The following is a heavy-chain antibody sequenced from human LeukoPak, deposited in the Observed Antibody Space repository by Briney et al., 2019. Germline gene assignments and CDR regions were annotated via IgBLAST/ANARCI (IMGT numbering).Heavy chain of an antibody. V-gene: IGHV3-23*01. CDR2: ISGSGGST. J-gene: IGHJ5*02. D-gene: IGHD6-13*01. CDR3: AKQGGSSSWFEDWFDP. Sequence: GGSLRLSCGASGFTFSSYAMSWVRQAPGKGLEWVSAISGSGGSTYYADSVKGRFTISRDNSKNTLYLQMNSLRAEDTAVYYCAKQGGSSSWFEDWFDPWGQGTLVTVSS. CDR1: GFTFSSYA.